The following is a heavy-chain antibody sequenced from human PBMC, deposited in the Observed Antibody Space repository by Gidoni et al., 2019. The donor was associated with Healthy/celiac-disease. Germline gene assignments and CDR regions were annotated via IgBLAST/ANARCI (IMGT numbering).Heavy chain of an antibody. CDR2: IYTSGST. CDR3: ARAPDPSYSGYDFGLVFDY. Sequence: QVQLQESGPGLVKPSQTLSLTCTVSGGSISSGSYYGSWIRQPAGKGLEWIGRIYTSGSTNSTPSLKSRVTISVDTSKTQFSLKLSSVTAADTAVYYCARAPDPSYSGYDFGLVFDYWGQGTLVTVSS. D-gene: IGHD5-12*01. V-gene: IGHV4-61*02. J-gene: IGHJ4*02. CDR1: GGSISSGSYY.